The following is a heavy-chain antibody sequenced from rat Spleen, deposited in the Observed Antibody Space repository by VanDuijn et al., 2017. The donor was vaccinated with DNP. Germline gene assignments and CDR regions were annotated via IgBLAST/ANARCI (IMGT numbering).Heavy chain of an antibody. J-gene: IGHJ2*01. V-gene: IGHV3-1*01. CDR2: ISYSGST. CDR3: ARWTRYFDY. CDR1: GYSITSNY. D-gene: IGHD1-7*01. Sequence: EVQLQESGSGLVKPSQSLSLTCSVTGYSITSNYWGWLRKFPGNKMEYIGHISYSGSTNYNPSLKSRISITRDTSKNHFFLHLNSVTTEDTATYYCARWTRYFDYWGQGAMVTVSS.